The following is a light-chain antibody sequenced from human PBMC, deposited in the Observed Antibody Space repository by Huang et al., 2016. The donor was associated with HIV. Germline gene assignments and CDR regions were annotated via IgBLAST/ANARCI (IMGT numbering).Light chain of an antibody. V-gene: IGKV1-9*01. CDR3: QQLNFFPAT. Sequence: IQLTQSPSSLSASVGDRVTITCRASQGISSYLAWYQQKPGKAPKLLIHAASTLQSGVQSRFSGIGSGKDFSHTINSLQPEDFATYYCQQLNFFPATFGPGTKVDIK. CDR1: QGISSY. J-gene: IGKJ3*01. CDR2: AAS.